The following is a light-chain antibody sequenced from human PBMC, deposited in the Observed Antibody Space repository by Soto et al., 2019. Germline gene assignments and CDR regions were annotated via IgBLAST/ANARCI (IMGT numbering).Light chain of an antibody. CDR3: QQYDNWPPYT. CDR2: GTS. J-gene: IGKJ2*01. V-gene: IGKV3-15*01. CDR1: QGISSN. Sequence: EIVMAQSPATLSVSPGERATLSCRASQGISSNLAWYQQKPGQAPRLLIYGTSNRATGIPARFSGSGSGTQFTLTISSLRSEDLAVYYCQQYDNWPPYTFGQGTKLEVK.